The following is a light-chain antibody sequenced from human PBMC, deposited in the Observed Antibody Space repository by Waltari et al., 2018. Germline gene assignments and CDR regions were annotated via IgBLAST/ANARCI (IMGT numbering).Light chain of an antibody. CDR1: QSVSDNY. V-gene: IGKV3-20*01. Sequence: LVLTQSPGTLSLSPGESATLSCRTSQSVSDNYLAWYQQKPGQAPRLLIYGASNRATGIPDRFSGSGSGTDFTLTIGRLEAEDFAVYYCQQYGSTPLTFGGGTKVDIK. CDR2: GAS. CDR3: QQYGSTPLT. J-gene: IGKJ4*01.